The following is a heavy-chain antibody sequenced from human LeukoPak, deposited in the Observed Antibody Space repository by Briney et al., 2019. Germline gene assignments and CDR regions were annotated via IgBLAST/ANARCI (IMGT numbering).Heavy chain of an antibody. CDR2: ISSSSNFI. Sequence: PGGSLRLSCAASGFTFSSYAMSWVRQAPGKGLEWVASISSSSNFIYYADSVKGRFTISRDNAKNSLYLQMSSLRAEDTAVYYCARDSGTTFGANYYFDYSGQGTLVTVSS. CDR3: ARDSGTTFGANYYFDY. CDR1: GFTFSSYA. D-gene: IGHD1-1*01. V-gene: IGHV3-21*01. J-gene: IGHJ4*02.